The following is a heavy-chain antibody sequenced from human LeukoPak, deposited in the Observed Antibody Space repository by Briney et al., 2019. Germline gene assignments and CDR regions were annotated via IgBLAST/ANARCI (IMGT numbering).Heavy chain of an antibody. J-gene: IGHJ4*02. CDR3: ARNYCSGGSRYSGFEY. D-gene: IGHD2-15*01. V-gene: IGHV4-4*07. Sequence: SETLSLTCTVSGDSISNYYWSWIRQPAGKGLEWIGRIYTSGSTNYNPSLKSRVTMSVDTSKNQFSLKLSSVTAADTAVYYCARNYCSGGSRYSGFEYWGQGTLVSVSP. CDR1: GDSISNYY. CDR2: IYTSGST.